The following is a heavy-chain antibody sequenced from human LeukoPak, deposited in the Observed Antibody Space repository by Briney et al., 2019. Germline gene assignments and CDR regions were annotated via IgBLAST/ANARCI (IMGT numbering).Heavy chain of an antibody. CDR2: IYYSGST. D-gene: IGHD2-15*01. Sequence: SDTLSLTCTVSGGSISSNGYNWGWLRQPPGKGLEWIGSIYYSGSTYNNPSLKSRVTISVDTSKNQFSLKLSSVTAADTAVYYCARLGVVVAATQIDHWGQGTLVTVSS. V-gene: IGHV4-39*01. J-gene: IGHJ4*02. CDR1: GGSISSNGYN. CDR3: ARLGVVVAATQIDH.